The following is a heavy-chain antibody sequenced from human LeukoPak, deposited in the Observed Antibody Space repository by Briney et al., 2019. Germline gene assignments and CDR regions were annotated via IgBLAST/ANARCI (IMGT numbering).Heavy chain of an antibody. V-gene: IGHV1-18*01. J-gene: IGHJ4*02. Sequence: ASVKVSCKTAGDTFTNNGISGVRQAPGEGLEWRGWISGYSGNTNYVQTFQGRVTMTTDTRTSTAYMEVRNLKSDDTAVYYCARDLSLGRHEYGEAFDNWGQGTLVIVSS. CDR1: GDTFTNNG. CDR2: ISGYSGNT. D-gene: IGHD4-17*01. CDR3: ARDLSLGRHEYGEAFDN.